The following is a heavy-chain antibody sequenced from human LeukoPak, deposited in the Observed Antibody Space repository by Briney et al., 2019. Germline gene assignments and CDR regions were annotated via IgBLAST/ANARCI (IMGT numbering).Heavy chain of an antibody. CDR3: AKDSARHGTPHYYMDV. Sequence: GRSLRLSCAASGFTFDDYAMHWVRQAPGKGLEWVSGISWNSGSIGYADSVKGRFTISRDNAKNSLYLQMNSLRAEDMALYYCAKDSARHGTPHYYMDVWGKGTTVTVSS. J-gene: IGHJ6*03. CDR1: GFTFDDYA. CDR2: ISWNSGSI. V-gene: IGHV3-9*03. D-gene: IGHD6-6*01.